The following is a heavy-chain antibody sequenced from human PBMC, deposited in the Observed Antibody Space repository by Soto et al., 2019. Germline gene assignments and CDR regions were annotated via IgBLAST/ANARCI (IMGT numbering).Heavy chain of an antibody. CDR3: ARDRLGGIANYYYYGMDV. CDR1: GGTFSSYA. Sequence: QVQLVQSGAEVKKPGSSVKVSCKASGGTFSSYAISWVRQAPGQGLEWMGGIIPIFGTANYAQKFQGRVTITADESTSTAYMELSSLRSEDTAVYYCARDRLGGIANYYYYGMDVWGQGTTVTASS. V-gene: IGHV1-69*01. J-gene: IGHJ6*02. CDR2: IIPIFGTA. D-gene: IGHD6-13*01.